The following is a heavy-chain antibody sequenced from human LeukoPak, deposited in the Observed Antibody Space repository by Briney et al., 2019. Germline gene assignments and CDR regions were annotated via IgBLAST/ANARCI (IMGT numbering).Heavy chain of an antibody. V-gene: IGHV2-26*01. CDR3: ARSPKYCSGGSCTQAFDY. D-gene: IGHD2-15*01. Sequence: SGPVLVKPTETLTLTCTVSGFSLSNARMGVSWIRQPPGKALEWLAHTFSNDEKSYSTSLKSRLTISKDTSKSQVVLTMTNMDPVDTATYYCARSPKYCSGGSCTQAFDYWGQGTLVTVSS. CDR1: GFSLSNARMG. J-gene: IGHJ4*02. CDR2: TFSNDEK.